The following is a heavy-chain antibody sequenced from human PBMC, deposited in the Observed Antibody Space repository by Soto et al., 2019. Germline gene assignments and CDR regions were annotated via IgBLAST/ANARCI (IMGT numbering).Heavy chain of an antibody. D-gene: IGHD4-17*01. V-gene: IGHV3-30*18. Sequence: QVQLVESGGGVVQPGRSLRLSCAASGFTFSSYGMHWVRQAPGKGLEWVVVISYDGSNKYYADSVKGRFTISRDNSKNALYLQMNSLRAEDTAVYYCAKGIGRLRSYGYYYGMDVWGQGTTVTVSS. CDR2: ISYDGSNK. J-gene: IGHJ6*02. CDR1: GFTFSSYG. CDR3: AKGIGRLRSYGYYYGMDV.